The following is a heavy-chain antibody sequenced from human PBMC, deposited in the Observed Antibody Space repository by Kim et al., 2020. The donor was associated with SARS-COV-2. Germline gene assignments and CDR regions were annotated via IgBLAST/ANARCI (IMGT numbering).Heavy chain of an antibody. CDR3: ARDLPRGAARSYYYYGMDV. CDR2: INPNSGGT. V-gene: IGHV1-2*02. CDR1: GYTFTGYY. Sequence: ASVKVSCKASGYTFTGYYMHWVRQAPGQGLEWMGWINPNSGGTNYAQKFQGRVTMTRDTSISTAYMELSRLRSDDTAVYYCARDLPRGAARSYYYYGMDVWGQGTTVTVSS. D-gene: IGHD6-6*01. J-gene: IGHJ6*02.